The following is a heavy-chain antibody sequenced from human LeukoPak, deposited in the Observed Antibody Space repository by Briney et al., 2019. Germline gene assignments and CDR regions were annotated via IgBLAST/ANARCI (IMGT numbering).Heavy chain of an antibody. D-gene: IGHD3-9*01. CDR2: IIPIFGTA. V-gene: IGHV1-69*01. CDR1: GGTFSSYA. J-gene: IGHJ4*02. Sequence: SVKVSCKASGGTFSSYAISWVRQAPGQGLEWMGGIIPIFGTANYAQKFQGRVTITADESTSTAYMELSSLRSEDTAVYYCARSTTYYDILTGYYGTFDYWGQGTLVTVSS. CDR3: ARSTTYYDILTGYYGTFDY.